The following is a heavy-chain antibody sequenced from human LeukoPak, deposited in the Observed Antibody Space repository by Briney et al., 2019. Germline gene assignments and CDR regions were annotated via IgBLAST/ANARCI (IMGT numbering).Heavy chain of an antibody. J-gene: IGHJ4*02. D-gene: IGHD2-15*01. Sequence: PSETLSLTCAVYGGSFSGYYWSWIRQPPGKGLEWIGEINHSGSTNYNPSLKSRVTISVDTSKNQFSLKLSSVTAADTAVYYCARTRVVAAGTDYWGQGTLVTVSS. V-gene: IGHV4-34*01. CDR2: INHSGST. CDR1: GGSFSGYY. CDR3: ARTRVVAAGTDY.